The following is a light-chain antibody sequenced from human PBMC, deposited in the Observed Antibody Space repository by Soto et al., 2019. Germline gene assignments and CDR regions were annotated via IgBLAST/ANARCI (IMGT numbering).Light chain of an antibody. J-gene: IGKJ4*01. CDR1: QSVRYD. V-gene: IGKV3D-15*01. CDR2: DIF. CDR3: QQYNSWPLT. Sequence: PGERATLSCRASQSVRYDYLAWYQQKPGQAPRLVIYDIFTRATGVPTRISGSGSGTEFTPTISSLQSEDFAVYYCQQYNSWPLTVGGGTKVDIK.